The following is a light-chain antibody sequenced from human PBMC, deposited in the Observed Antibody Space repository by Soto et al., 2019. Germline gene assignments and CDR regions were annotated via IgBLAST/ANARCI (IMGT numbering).Light chain of an antibody. CDR1: SSDVGSYNL. V-gene: IGLV2-23*03. Sequence: QSVLTQPASVSGSPGQSITVSCTGTSSDVGSYNLVSWFQQHPGKAPKLIIYEGTKRPSGLSNRFSGSKSANTASLTISGLQAEDEADYYFYSYAGSGTFVFGTGTKVTVL. CDR2: EGT. CDR3: YSYAGSGTFV. J-gene: IGLJ1*01.